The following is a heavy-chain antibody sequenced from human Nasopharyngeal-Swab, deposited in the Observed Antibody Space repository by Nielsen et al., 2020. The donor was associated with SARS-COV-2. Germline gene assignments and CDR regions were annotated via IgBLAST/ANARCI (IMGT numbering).Heavy chain of an antibody. J-gene: IGHJ4*02. D-gene: IGHD3-10*01. Sequence: GGPLRLPWAASGFTFSSYAMSWVRQAPGKGLEWVSAISGSGGSTYYADSVKGRFTISRDNSKNTLYLQMNSLRAEDTAVYYCAKDREATYYYGSGSFDYWGQGTLVTVSS. CDR1: GFTFSSYA. CDR3: AKDREATYYYGSGSFDY. CDR2: ISGSGGST. V-gene: IGHV3-23*01.